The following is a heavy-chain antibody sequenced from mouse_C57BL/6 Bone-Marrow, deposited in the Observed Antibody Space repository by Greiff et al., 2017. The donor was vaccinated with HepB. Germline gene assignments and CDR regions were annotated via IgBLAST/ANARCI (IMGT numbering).Heavy chain of an antibody. J-gene: IGHJ3*01. CDR2: ILPGSGST. CDR1: GYTFTGYW. CDR3: ARSKLGRFAY. D-gene: IGHD4-1*01. V-gene: IGHV1-9*01. Sequence: QVQLQQSGAELMKPGASVKLSCKATGYTFTGYWIEWVKQRPGHGLEWIGEILPGSGSTNDNEKFKGKATFTADTSSNTAYMQLSSLTTEDSAIYYCARSKLGRFAYWGQGTLVTVSA.